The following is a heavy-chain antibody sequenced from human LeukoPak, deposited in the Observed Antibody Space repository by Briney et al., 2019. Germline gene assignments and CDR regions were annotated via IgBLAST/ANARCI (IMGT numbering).Heavy chain of an antibody. CDR3: ARGGLTESVDY. Sequence: ASVNVSYKSSVYTFTIYGFTWVRQPPGQGLEWMGWISAYNGNTNYVQKLQGRVTMSTDTSTSTVYMELRSLRSDDTAVYYCARGGLTESVDYWGQGTLVTVSS. J-gene: IGHJ4*02. CDR2: ISAYNGNT. CDR1: VYTFTIYG. D-gene: IGHD3-10*01. V-gene: IGHV1-18*01.